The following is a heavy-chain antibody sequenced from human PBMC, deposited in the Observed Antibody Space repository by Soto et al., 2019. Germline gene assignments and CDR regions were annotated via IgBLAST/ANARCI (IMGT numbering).Heavy chain of an antibody. CDR2: MNPNSGNT. J-gene: IGHJ3*02. D-gene: IGHD6-19*01. Sequence: ASVKVSCKASGYTFTSYDINWVRQATGQGLEWMGWMNPNSGNTGYAQKFQGRVTMTRNTSISTAYMELSSLRSEDTAVYYCARGSPGGWYYSVAFDIWGQGTMVTVSS. CDR3: ARGSPGGWYYSVAFDI. V-gene: IGHV1-8*01. CDR1: GYTFTSYD.